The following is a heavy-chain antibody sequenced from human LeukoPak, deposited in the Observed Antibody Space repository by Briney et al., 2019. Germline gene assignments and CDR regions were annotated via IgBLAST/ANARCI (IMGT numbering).Heavy chain of an antibody. CDR2: INAGNGNT. V-gene: IGHV1-3*01. J-gene: IGHJ5*02. CDR1: GYTFTSYA. Sequence: ASVKVSCKASGYTFTSYAMYWVRQAPGQRLEWMGWINAGNGNTKYSQKFQGRVTITRDTSASTAYMELSSLRSEDTAVYYCARDGTIFGVVTPRFDPWGQGTLVTVSS. D-gene: IGHD3-3*01. CDR3: ARDGTIFGVVTPRFDP.